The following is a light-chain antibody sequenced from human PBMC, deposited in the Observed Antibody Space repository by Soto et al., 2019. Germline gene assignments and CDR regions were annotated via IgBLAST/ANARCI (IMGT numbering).Light chain of an antibody. CDR1: SSNIGNNF. Sequence: QSVLTPPPSVSGTPGQRVTISCSGSSSNIGNNFVYWYQHLPGAAPTLVVYSDNHRPSGVPVRFSGSKSGTSASLTISGLRSEDEATYYCATWDDSLSGFVVFGGGTQLTVL. CDR2: SDN. J-gene: IGLJ7*01. CDR3: ATWDDSLSGFVV. V-gene: IGLV1-47*01.